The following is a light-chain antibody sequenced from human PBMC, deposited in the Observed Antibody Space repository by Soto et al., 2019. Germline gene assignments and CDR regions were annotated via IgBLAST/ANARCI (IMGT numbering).Light chain of an antibody. V-gene: IGKV3D-15*01. CDR1: QSVRTN. CDR3: QQYAYWPET. Sequence: EVMMTQFPDTVSSTAGEIVTLSCGATQSVRTNLACYQQRPGQSPRLLIHYASTRAGDIPARFSGSGSGTNFTLAISSLQSEDFAVYYCQQYAYWPETVGQGTKVEIK. J-gene: IGKJ1*01. CDR2: YAS.